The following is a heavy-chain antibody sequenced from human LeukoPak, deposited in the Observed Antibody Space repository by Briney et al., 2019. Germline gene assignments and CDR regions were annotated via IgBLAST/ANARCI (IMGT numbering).Heavy chain of an antibody. J-gene: IGHJ4*02. CDR2: ISVYNGNT. Sequence: ASVKVSCKASGYTFSTSAINWVRQAPGQGLEWMGRISVYNGNTNYAHKFQGRVTMTTDTSTSTAYMELRSLRSDDTALYYCARDLRQRTGSIAVSGGLDYWGQGTLVTVSS. CDR1: GYTFSTSA. V-gene: IGHV1-18*01. CDR3: ARDLRQRTGSIAVSGGLDY. D-gene: IGHD6-19*01.